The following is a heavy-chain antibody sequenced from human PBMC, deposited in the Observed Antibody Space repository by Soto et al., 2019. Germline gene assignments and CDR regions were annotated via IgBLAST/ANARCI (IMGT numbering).Heavy chain of an antibody. CDR1: GYTFTNYG. D-gene: IGHD3-3*01. V-gene: IGHV1-18*01. Sequence: ASVKVSCKASGYTFTNYGVSWVRQAPGQGLEWMGWISTYNGNTNYAQNLQGRVTMTTNTSTSTAYMELRSLRSDDTAVYYCARGSYYYDFWSGPYPFDYWGQGTLVTVSS. CDR2: ISTYNGNT. J-gene: IGHJ4*02. CDR3: ARGSYYYDFWSGPYPFDY.